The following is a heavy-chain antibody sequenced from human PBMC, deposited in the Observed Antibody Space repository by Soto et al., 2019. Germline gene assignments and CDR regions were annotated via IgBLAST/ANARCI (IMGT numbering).Heavy chain of an antibody. D-gene: IGHD6-13*01. J-gene: IGHJ4*02. CDR3: GTGSSWTKVES. CDR2: IIPIFGPA. CDR1: GGTLSRSA. Sequence: QVQLVQSGAEVKKPGSSVKVSCKASGGTLSRSAISWVRQAPGQGLEWMGGIIPIFGPAIYAQKFRGRVSIIADESTRTADMEMSSRRSDDTAVYYCGTGSSWTKVESWGQGTLVTVSS. V-gene: IGHV1-69*01.